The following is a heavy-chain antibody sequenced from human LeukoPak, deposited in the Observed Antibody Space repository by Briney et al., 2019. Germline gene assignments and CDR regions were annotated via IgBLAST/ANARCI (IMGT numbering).Heavy chain of an antibody. J-gene: IGHJ4*02. Sequence: SETLSLTCTVSGGSISSYYWSWIRQPPGKGLEWIGYIYYSGSTNYNPSLKSRGTISVDTSKNQFSLKLSSVTAADTAVYYCARSKYQPLLDYWGQGTLVTVSS. CDR1: GGSISSYY. V-gene: IGHV4-59*08. CDR2: IYYSGST. D-gene: IGHD2-2*01. CDR3: ARSKYQPLLDY.